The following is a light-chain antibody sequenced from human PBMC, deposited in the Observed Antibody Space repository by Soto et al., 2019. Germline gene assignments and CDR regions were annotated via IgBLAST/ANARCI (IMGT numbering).Light chain of an antibody. V-gene: IGKV1-12*01. CDR2: AAT. J-gene: IGKJ2*02. CDR1: QGISTY. Sequence: DIQMTQSPSSVSASVGDSVTITCRASQGISTYLVWYQQNPGKPPSLLIYAATTLQSGVPSRFSGSVSGTDFTLTITIQPHEDFATYYCQQANTLPRTFGQGTKLENK. CDR3: QQANTLPRT.